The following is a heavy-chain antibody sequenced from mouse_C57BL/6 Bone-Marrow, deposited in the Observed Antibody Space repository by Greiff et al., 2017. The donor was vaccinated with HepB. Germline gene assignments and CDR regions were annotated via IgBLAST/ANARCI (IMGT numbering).Heavy chain of an antibody. J-gene: IGHJ3*01. Sequence: QVQLQQPGAELVKPGASVKMSCKASGYTFTSYWITWVKQRPGQGLEWIGDIYPGSGSTNYNEKFKSKATLTVDTSSSTAYMQLSSLTSEDSAVYYCANRRDGYYGFAYWGQGTLVTVSA. V-gene: IGHV1-55*01. CDR2: IYPGSGST. CDR1: GYTFTSYW. CDR3: ANRRDGYYGFAY. D-gene: IGHD2-3*01.